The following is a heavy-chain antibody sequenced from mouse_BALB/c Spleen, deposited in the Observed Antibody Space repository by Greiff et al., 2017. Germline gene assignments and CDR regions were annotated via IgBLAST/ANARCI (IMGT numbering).Heavy chain of an antibody. CDR1: GYSITSGYY. Sequence: EVQLQESGPGLVKPSQSLSLTCSFTGYSITSGYYWNWIRQFPGNKLEWMGYISYDGSNNYNPSLKNRISITRDTSKNQFFLKLNSVTTEDTATYYCARAMITKGYFDVWGAGTTVTVSS. CDR2: ISYDGSN. CDR3: ARAMITKGYFDV. J-gene: IGHJ1*01. D-gene: IGHD2-4*01. V-gene: IGHV3-6*02.